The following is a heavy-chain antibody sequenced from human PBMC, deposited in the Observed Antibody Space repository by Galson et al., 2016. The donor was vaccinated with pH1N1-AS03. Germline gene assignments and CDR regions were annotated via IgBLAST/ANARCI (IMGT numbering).Heavy chain of an antibody. Sequence: SVKVSCKASGYTFLSYAISWVRQAPGQRLEWMGWTTGDNRKTKHSPKFQGRVAMNADTVTDTAYMELSSLRSDDTAVYYCARGDGSSWHNWFDTWGQGTLVSVSS. CDR3: ARGDGSSWHNWFDT. D-gene: IGHD6-13*01. CDR1: GYTFLSYA. J-gene: IGHJ5*02. V-gene: IGHV1-18*04. CDR2: TTGDNRKT.